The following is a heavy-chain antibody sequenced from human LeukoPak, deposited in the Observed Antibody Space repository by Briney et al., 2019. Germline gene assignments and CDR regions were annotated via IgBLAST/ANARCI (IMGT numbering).Heavy chain of an antibody. V-gene: IGHV1-46*01. CDR3: ARGRNPITMVRGVTCPLGCYFDY. J-gene: IGHJ4*02. Sequence: ASVKVSCKASGYTFTSYGISWVRRAPGQGLEWMGIINPSGGSTSYAQKFQGRVTMTRDTSTSTVYMELSSLRSEDTAVYYCARGRNPITMVRGVTCPLGCYFDYWGQGTLVTVSS. D-gene: IGHD3-10*01. CDR1: GYTFTSYG. CDR2: INPSGGST.